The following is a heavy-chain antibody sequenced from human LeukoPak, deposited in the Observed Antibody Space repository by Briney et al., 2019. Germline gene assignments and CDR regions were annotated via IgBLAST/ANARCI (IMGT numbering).Heavy chain of an antibody. CDR1: GFTFGDYA. D-gene: IGHD2-21*01. V-gene: IGHV3-15*07. Sequence: GRSLRLSCTASGFTFGDYALNWVRQAPGKGLEWVGRIKPKTNGETTEYAAPVKDRFSISRDDSKSMMYLQMNSLKTEDTAVYYCITPLPYSAQGGQGTLVTVSS. J-gene: IGHJ4*02. CDR2: IKPKTNGETT. CDR3: ITPLPYSAQ.